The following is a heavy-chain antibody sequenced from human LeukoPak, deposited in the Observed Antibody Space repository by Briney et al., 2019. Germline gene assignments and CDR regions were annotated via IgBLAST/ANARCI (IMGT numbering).Heavy chain of an antibody. J-gene: IGHJ4*02. V-gene: IGHV3-23*01. CDR1: GFTFSSYS. CDR3: AKDIPQGYTYGFIEQDF. D-gene: IGHD5-18*01. Sequence: GGSLRLSCEASGFTFSSYSMNWVRQAPGKGLEWVSAISGDDGSTYYADSLKGRFTISRDNSKNTLYLQMNSLRAEDTAVYYCAKDIPQGYTYGFIEQDFWGQGTPVTVSS. CDR2: ISGDDGST.